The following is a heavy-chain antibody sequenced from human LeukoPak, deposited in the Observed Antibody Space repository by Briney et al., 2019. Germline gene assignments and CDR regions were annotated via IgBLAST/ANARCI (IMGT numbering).Heavy chain of an antibody. Sequence: GGSLRLSCAASGFTFSDYYMSWIRQAPVKGLEWVSYISSSGTTIYYADSVKGRFTISRDNAKNSLYLQMNSLRAEDTAVYYCASPDCTNGVCPGAGGQGTLVTVSS. J-gene: IGHJ4*02. V-gene: IGHV3-11*01. CDR2: ISSSGTTI. D-gene: IGHD2-8*01. CDR1: GFTFSDYY. CDR3: ASPDCTNGVCPGA.